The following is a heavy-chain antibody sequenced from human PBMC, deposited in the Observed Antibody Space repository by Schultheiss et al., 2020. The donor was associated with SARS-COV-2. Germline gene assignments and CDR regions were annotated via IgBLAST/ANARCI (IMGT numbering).Heavy chain of an antibody. CDR2: ITSSSSYI. Sequence: GGSLRLSCAASGFTFSSYWMTWVRQAPGKGLEWVSTITSSSSYIYYADSVKGRFTISRDNAENSLYLQMNSLTAEDTAVYFCARYRPGADYWSGYEDYWGQGTLVTVSS. CDR3: ARYRPGADYWSGYEDY. CDR1: GFTFSSYW. D-gene: IGHD3-3*01. J-gene: IGHJ4*02. V-gene: IGHV3-21*01.